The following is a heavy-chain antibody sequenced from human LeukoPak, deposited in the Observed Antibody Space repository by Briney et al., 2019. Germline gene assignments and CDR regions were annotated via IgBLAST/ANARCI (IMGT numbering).Heavy chain of an antibody. Sequence: GGSLRLSCAASGFTVSDHYMSWVRQAPGQGLESVSLIYSGGTTLYADSVKGRFTISRDNSKNTLYLQMNSLRAEDTAVYYCAKSGLNRFDYWGQGTLVTVSS. CDR2: IYSGGTT. CDR3: AKSGLNRFDY. D-gene: IGHD2-15*01. CDR1: GFTVSDHY. J-gene: IGHJ4*02. V-gene: IGHV3-53*01.